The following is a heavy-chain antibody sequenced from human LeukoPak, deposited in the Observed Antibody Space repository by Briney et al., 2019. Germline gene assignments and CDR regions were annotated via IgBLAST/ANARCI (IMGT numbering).Heavy chain of an antibody. CDR2: INPSGGST. D-gene: IGHD3-10*01. CDR3: ARDSGMVRGTVDY. Sequence: ASVKVSCKSSGYTFTSYYMYWVRQAPGQGLEWMGIINPSGGSTSYAQKFQGRVTMTRDTSASTVYMELSSLRSEDTAVYYCARDSGMVRGTVDYWGQGTLVTVSS. V-gene: IGHV1-46*01. J-gene: IGHJ4*02. CDR1: GYTFTSYY.